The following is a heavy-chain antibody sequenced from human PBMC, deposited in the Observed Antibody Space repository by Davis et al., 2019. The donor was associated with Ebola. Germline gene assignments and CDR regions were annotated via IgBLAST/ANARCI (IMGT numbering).Heavy chain of an antibody. CDR3: ARDWQYQLLYYYYYGMDV. V-gene: IGHV3-30-3*01. CDR2: ISYDGSNK. J-gene: IGHJ6*02. D-gene: IGHD2-2*01. Sequence: PGGSLRLSCAASGFTFSNYAMHWVRQAPGKGLEWVAVISYDGSNKYYADSVKGRFTISRDNSKNTLYLQMNSLRAEDTAVYYCARDWQYQLLYYYYYGMDVWGQETTVTVSS. CDR1: GFTFSNYA.